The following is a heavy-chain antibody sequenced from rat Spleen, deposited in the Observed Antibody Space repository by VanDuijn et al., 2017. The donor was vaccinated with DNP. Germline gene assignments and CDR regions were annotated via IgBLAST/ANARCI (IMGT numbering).Heavy chain of an antibody. CDR3: ARGSSSIYWYFDF. J-gene: IGHJ1*01. Sequence: EVQLVESGGGLVQPGRSLKLSCAASGFIFSKYGMAWVSQAPTKGLEWVASISTVGDNAYYRDSVKGRFTISRDNAKSTLYLQMDSLRSEDTATYYCARGSSSIYWYFDFWGPGTMVTVSS. V-gene: IGHV5S13*01. CDR2: ISTVGDNA. CDR1: GFIFSKYG. D-gene: IGHD1-2*01.